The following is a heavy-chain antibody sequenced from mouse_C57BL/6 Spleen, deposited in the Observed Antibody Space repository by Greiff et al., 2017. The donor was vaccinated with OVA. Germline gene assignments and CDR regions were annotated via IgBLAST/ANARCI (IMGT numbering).Heavy chain of an antibody. J-gene: IGHJ2*01. V-gene: IGHV1-61*01. Sequence: QVQLQQPGAELVRPGSSVKLSCKASGYTFTSYWMDWVKQRPGQGLEWIGNIYPSDSETHYNQKFKDKATLTVDKSSSTAYMQLSSLTSEDSAVYYCARGEGNYDFDYWGQGTTLTVSS. D-gene: IGHD2-1*01. CDR2: IYPSDSET. CDR3: ARGEGNYDFDY. CDR1: GYTFTSYW.